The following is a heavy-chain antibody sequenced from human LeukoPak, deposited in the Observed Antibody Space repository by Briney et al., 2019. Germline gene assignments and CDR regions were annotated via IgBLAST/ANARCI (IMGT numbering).Heavy chain of an antibody. Sequence: ASAKVSCKASGYTFTSYGISWVRQAPGQGLEWMGWISAYNGNTNYAQKLQGRVTMTTDTSTSTAYMELRSLRSDDTAVYYCAASHSSSSFFDYWGQGTLVTVSP. V-gene: IGHV1-18*01. CDR1: GYTFTSYG. CDR2: ISAYNGNT. J-gene: IGHJ4*02. D-gene: IGHD6-6*01. CDR3: AASHSSSSFFDY.